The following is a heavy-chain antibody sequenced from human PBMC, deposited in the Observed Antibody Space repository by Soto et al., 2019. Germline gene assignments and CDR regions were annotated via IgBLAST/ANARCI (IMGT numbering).Heavy chain of an antibody. CDR2: IIPIFNTA. D-gene: IGHD2-2*01. J-gene: IGHJ6*02. Sequence: SVKVSCKASGGTFSNYAISWVRQAPGQGLEWMGGIIPIFNTANYAQKFQGRVTITADKSTGTAYMELSSLRSEDTAVYYCAGGLVVPAGIRYYYYGMDVWGQGTTVTV. CDR3: AGGLVVPAGIRYYYYGMDV. V-gene: IGHV1-69*06. CDR1: GGTFSNYA.